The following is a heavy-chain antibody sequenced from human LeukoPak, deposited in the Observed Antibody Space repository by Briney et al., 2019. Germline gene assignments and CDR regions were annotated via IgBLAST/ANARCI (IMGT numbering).Heavy chain of an antibody. CDR1: GGSFSGYY. CDR2: INHSGST. D-gene: IGHD5-18*01. V-gene: IGHV4-34*01. CDR3: ARGRLDTAMVLDY. Sequence: SETLSLTCAVYGGSFSGYYWSWIHQPPGKGLEWIGEINHSGSTNYNPSLKSRVTISVDTSKNQFSLKLSSVTAADTAVYYCARGRLDTAMVLDYWGQGTLVTVSS. J-gene: IGHJ4*02.